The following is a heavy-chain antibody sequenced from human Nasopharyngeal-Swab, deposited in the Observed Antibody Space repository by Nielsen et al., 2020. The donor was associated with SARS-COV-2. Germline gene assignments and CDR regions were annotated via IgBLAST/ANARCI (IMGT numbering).Heavy chain of an antibody. D-gene: IGHD3-3*02. CDR3: SGEAFYYYYYMDV. V-gene: IGHV4-59*06. CDR1: GGSIGTYY. J-gene: IGHJ6*03. CDR2: IYYSGST. Sequence: SETLSLTCTVSGGSIGTYYWSWIRQPPGKGLEWIGYIYYSGSTYYNPSLKSRVTISVDTSKNQFSLKLSSVTAADTAVYYCSGEAFYYYYYMDVWGKGTTVTVSS.